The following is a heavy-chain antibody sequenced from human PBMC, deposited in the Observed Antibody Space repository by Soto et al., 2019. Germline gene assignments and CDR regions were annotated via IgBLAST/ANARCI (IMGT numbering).Heavy chain of an antibody. Sequence: SETLSLTCTVSGGSISSGDYYWSWIRQPPGKGLEWIGYIYYSGSTYYNPSLKSRVTISVDTSKNQFSLKLSSVTAADTAVYYCARVFFWAAAGPNWFDTWGQGTLVTVSS. J-gene: IGHJ5*02. CDR1: GGSISSGDYY. V-gene: IGHV4-30-4*01. CDR3: ARVFFWAAAGPNWFDT. CDR2: IYYSGST. D-gene: IGHD6-13*01.